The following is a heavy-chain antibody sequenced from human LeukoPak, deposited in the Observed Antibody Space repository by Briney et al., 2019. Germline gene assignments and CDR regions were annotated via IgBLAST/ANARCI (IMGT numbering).Heavy chain of an antibody. V-gene: IGHV4-31*03. CDR1: GGSINTDNYY. Sequence: SETLSVTSTVSGGSINTDNYYWSWIRHSPVKGLEWVCYIHDTGTTYYDPSVRSRVSLSVFTSNNQFSLTLIYVTAADTAVYYCARNLVPYFGELDPWGRGTLVTVSS. CDR2: IHDTGTT. J-gene: IGHJ5*02. CDR3: ARNLVPYFGELDP. D-gene: IGHD3-10*01.